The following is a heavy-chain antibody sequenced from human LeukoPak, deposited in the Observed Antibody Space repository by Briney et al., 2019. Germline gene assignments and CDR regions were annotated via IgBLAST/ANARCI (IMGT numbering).Heavy chain of an antibody. J-gene: IGHJ5*02. CDR1: GGTFSSYA. D-gene: IGHD3-10*01. CDR3: ARDGGSYGSGSRNWFDP. Sequence: VASVKVSCKASGGTFSSYAISWVRQAPGQGLEWMGGIIPIFGTANYAQKFQGRVTITADESTSTAYMELSSLRSEDTAVYYCARDGGSYGSGSRNWFDPWGQGTLVTVSS. CDR2: IIPIFGTA. V-gene: IGHV1-69*13.